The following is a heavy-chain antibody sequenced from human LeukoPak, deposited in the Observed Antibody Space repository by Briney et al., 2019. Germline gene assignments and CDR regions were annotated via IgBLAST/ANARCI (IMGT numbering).Heavy chain of an antibody. CDR3: ARLSTVTTSFDY. CDR1: GGSISSGSYF. CDR2: ILTSGST. J-gene: IGHJ4*02. V-gene: IGHV4-61*02. D-gene: IGHD4-17*01. Sequence: PSQTLSLTCTVSGGSISSGSYFWNWIRQPAGKGLEWIGRILTSGSTNYNPSLKSRVTISVDTSKKQLSLKLLSVTAADTAVYYCARLSTVTTSFDYWGQGTLVTVSS.